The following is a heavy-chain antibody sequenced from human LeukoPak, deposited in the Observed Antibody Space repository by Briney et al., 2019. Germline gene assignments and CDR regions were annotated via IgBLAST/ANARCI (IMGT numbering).Heavy chain of an antibody. CDR1: GGSIRSYY. CDR3: ARGYNDRSCYLTIRFELDY. V-gene: IGHV4-4*07. D-gene: IGHD3-22*01. J-gene: IGHJ4*02. CDR2: IHTSGST. Sequence: SETLSLTCTVSGGSIRSYYWRSIRQPAGKGLEWIGRIHTSGSTNYNPSLKSRVTMSIDTSNNQVSLQLTSVTAADTAVYYCARGYNDRSCYLTIRFELDYWGQGTLVTVSS.